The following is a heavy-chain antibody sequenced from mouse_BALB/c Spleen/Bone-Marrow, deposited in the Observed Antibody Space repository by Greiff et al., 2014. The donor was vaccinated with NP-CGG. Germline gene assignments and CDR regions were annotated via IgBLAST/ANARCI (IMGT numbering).Heavy chain of an antibody. CDR3: AKKQEAVDY. D-gene: IGHD3-2*02. Sequence: EVQVVESGGGLVQPGGCLTLSCAASGFTLSNYGVYWVRQTPGKRLELVATINSNGGITYYPDSVNGRFTITRDNAKNTLYLQMSSQKSEDTAMYYCAKKQEAVDYWGQGTTLTVSS. CDR2: INSNGGIT. J-gene: IGHJ2*01. V-gene: IGHV5-6-3*01. CDR1: GFTLSNYG.